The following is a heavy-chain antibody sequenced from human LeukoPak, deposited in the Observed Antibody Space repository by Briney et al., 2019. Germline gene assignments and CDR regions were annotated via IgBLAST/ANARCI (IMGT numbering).Heavy chain of an antibody. Sequence: GGSLRLSCAASGFTFSSYGIHWVRQAPGKGLGWVAVIWPDGSNKYYADSVKGRFTISRDNSKNTLYLQMNSLRAEDTAVYYCARASGCFDYWGQGSLVTVSS. CDR2: IWPDGSNK. V-gene: IGHV3-33*01. J-gene: IGHJ4*02. D-gene: IGHD1-26*01. CDR3: ARASGCFDY. CDR1: GFTFSSYG.